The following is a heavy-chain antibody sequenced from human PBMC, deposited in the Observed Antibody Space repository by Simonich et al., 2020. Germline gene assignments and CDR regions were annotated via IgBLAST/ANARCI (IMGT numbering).Heavy chain of an antibody. J-gene: IGHJ5*02. CDR1: GFTFSSYA. CDR2: IRGSGGST. V-gene: IGHV3-23*01. Sequence: EVQLLESGGGLVQPGGSLRLSCAASGFTFSSYAMSWVRQAQGKGRGWVSAIRGSGGSTYYADSVKGRFTISRDNSKNTLYLQMNSLRAEDTAVYYCAKDSSLVGATDWFDPWGQGTLVTVSS. D-gene: IGHD1-26*01. CDR3: AKDSSLVGATDWFDP.